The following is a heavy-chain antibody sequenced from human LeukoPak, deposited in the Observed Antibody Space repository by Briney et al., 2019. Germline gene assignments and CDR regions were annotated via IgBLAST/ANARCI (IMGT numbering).Heavy chain of an antibody. CDR2: INHSGST. J-gene: IGHJ4*02. CDR1: GGSFSGYY. V-gene: IGHV4-34*01. D-gene: IGHD3-22*01. Sequence: PSETLSLTCAVYGGSFSGYYWSWIRQPPGKGLEWIGEINHSGSTNYNPPLKSRVTISVDTSKNQFSLKLSSVTAADTAVYYCARWGQNYYDSSGLDYWGQGTLVTVSS. CDR3: ARWGQNYYDSSGLDY.